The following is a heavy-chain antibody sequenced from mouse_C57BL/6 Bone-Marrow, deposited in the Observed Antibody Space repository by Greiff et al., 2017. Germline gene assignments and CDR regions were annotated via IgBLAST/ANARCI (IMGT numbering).Heavy chain of an antibody. J-gene: IGHJ2*01. CDR3: ARTLWGFDY. Sequence: QVQLQQPGPGLVAPSQSLSITCTVSGFSLTSYAISWVRQPPGKGLEWLGVIWTGGGTNYNSALKSRLSISKDNSKCRVFLKLNSLHTDDTARYYCARTLWGFDYWGKGTTVTVSS. CDR2: IWTGGGT. D-gene: IGHD1-1*02. V-gene: IGHV2-9-1*01. CDR1: GFSLTSYA.